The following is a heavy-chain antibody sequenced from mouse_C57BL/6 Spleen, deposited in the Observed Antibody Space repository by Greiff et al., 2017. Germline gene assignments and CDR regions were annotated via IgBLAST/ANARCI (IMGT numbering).Heavy chain of an antibody. CDR3: TTSPSSNPYYYAMDY. CDR1: GFNIKDDY. CDR2: IDPENGDT. D-gene: IGHD2-5*01. J-gene: IGHJ4*01. V-gene: IGHV14-4*01. Sequence: EVQLQQSGAELVRPGAPVKLSCTASGFNIKDDYMHWVKQRPEQGLEWIGWIDPENGDTEYASKFQGKATITADTSSNTAYLQLSSLTSEDTAVYYCTTSPSSNPYYYAMDYWGQGTSVTVSS.